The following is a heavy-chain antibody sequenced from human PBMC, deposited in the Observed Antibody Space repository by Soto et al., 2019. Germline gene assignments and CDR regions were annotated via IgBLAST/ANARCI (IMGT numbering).Heavy chain of an antibody. Sequence: PSETLSLTCTVSGGSISSGGYYWSWIRQHPGKGLEWIGYIYYSGSTYYNPSLKSRVTISVDTSKNQFSLKLSSATAADTAVYYCARDRDYYGMDVWGQGTTVTVSS. CDR2: IYYSGST. CDR3: ARDRDYYGMDV. V-gene: IGHV4-31*03. J-gene: IGHJ6*02. D-gene: IGHD3-10*01. CDR1: GGSISSGGYY.